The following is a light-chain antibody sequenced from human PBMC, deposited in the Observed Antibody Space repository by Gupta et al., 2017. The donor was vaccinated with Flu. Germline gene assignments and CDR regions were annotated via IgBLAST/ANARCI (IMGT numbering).Light chain of an antibody. CDR2: EVS. J-gene: IGLJ3*02. CDR1: SDVGAYNY. Sequence: SDVGAYNYVSWYQQYPGKAPKLLIYEVSSRPSGVPDRFSGSKSGDTASLTVSGLQAEDEADYYCSSYAGSNNFKVFGGGTKLTVL. V-gene: IGLV2-8*01. CDR3: SSYAGSNNFKV.